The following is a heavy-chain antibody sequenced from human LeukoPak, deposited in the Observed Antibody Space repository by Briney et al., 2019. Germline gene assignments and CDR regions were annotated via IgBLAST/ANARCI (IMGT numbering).Heavy chain of an antibody. CDR1: GYNLISYG. V-gene: IGHV1-18*03. CDR3: ARPYDASGYYNYYLDY. CDR2: ISAYNVNT. Sequence: ASVKVSCTASGYNLISYGIIWVRQAPGQGLEWMGWISAYNVNTNSAQKFQGRVTMTTDTSTSTAYMELRSLHSDDMAVNFYARPYDASGYYNYYLDYWGQGTLVTVSS. J-gene: IGHJ4*02. D-gene: IGHD3-22*01.